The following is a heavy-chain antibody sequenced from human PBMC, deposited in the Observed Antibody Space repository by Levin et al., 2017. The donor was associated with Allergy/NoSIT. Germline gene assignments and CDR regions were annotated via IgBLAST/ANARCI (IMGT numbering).Heavy chain of an antibody. D-gene: IGHD1-26*01. CDR2: IGSNGATT. Sequence: GESLKISCAASGFTFSSSPMSWVRQAPGKGLEWVSAIGSNGATTYYADSVKGRFTISRDNSKIMLYLQMNTLRADDTAIYYCAKQSSGSHDYWGQGTLVVVSS. J-gene: IGHJ4*02. V-gene: IGHV3-23*01. CDR3: AKQSSGSHDY. CDR1: GFTFSSSP.